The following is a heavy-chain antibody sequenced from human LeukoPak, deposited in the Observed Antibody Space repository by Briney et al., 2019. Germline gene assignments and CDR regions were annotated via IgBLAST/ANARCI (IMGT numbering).Heavy chain of an antibody. Sequence: SEPLSLTCAVYGASFSGYYWSWIRPPPGKGLEWTGEINHSGSTNYNQSLKSRVTISVDTSKNQFSLKLSTVTAADTAVYYCGIVIAEAGTWGDYGIDVWGKGTRVTVSS. J-gene: IGHJ6*04. D-gene: IGHD6-13*01. CDR3: GIVIAEAGTWGDYGIDV. CDR2: INHSGST. CDR1: GASFSGYY. V-gene: IGHV4-34*01.